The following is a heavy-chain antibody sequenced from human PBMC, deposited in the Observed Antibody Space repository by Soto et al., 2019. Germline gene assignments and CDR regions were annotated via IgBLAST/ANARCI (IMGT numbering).Heavy chain of an antibody. J-gene: IGHJ4*02. CDR3: ARSPRSSPYFDS. V-gene: IGHV5-51*01. CDR1: GYTFSNFW. CDR2: IYPGDHET. Sequence: PGESLKISCQSSGYTFSNFWIDWVRQLPGKGLEWMGIIYPGDHETRYSPSFHGKVTISADRSINTAYLQWNSLEASDTAFYFCARSPRSSPYFDSWGQGALVTVSS. D-gene: IGHD6-13*01.